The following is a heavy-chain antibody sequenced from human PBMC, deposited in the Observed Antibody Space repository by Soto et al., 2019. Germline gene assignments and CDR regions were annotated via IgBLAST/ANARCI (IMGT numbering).Heavy chain of an antibody. Sequence: QVQLQESGPGLVKPSQTLSLACAVSGGSISIGGYFWSWVRQFPGKGLEWIGHIYYNGSTYYNPSLKSRLTISSDTSKSQFSLRLTSVTAADTAVYYCATDEYFGSEINFYYYAMDVWGQGTTVTVSS. CDR2: IYYNGST. D-gene: IGHD3-16*01. CDR1: GGSISIGGYF. CDR3: ATDEYFGSEINFYYYAMDV. J-gene: IGHJ6*02. V-gene: IGHV4-31*11.